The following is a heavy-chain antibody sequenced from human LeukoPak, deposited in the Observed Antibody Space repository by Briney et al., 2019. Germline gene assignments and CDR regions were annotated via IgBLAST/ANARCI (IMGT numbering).Heavy chain of an antibody. CDR2: IYHSGST. D-gene: IGHD3-3*01. Sequence: SETLSLTCAVSGYSISSGYYWGWIRQPPGKGLEWIGSIYHSGSTYYNPSLKSRVTISVDTSKNQFSLKLSSVTAADTAVYYCARLVTRITIFGVVIPNWFDPWGQGTLVIVSS. CDR1: GYSISSGYY. J-gene: IGHJ5*02. V-gene: IGHV4-38-2*01. CDR3: ARLVTRITIFGVVIPNWFDP.